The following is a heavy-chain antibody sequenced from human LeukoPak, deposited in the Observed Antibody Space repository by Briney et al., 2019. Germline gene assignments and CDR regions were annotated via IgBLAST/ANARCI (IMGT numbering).Heavy chain of an antibody. V-gene: IGHV4-59*08. D-gene: IGHD6-19*01. Sequence: SETLSFICTVSGGSISSYYWSWIRQPPGMGLEWIGNIYYSGRTNYNPSIKSRVTISVDTSKHQFSLKLSSVTAADTAVYYCARSMYSSGWATYYNYGMNVWGQGTTVTVSS. CDR1: GGSISSYY. CDR2: IYYSGRT. J-gene: IGHJ6*02. CDR3: ARSMYSSGWATYYNYGMNV.